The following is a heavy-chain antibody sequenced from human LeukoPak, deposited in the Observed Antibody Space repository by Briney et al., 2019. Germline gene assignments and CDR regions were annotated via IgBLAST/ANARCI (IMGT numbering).Heavy chain of an antibody. CDR1: GYTFSSYS. J-gene: IGHJ4*02. Sequence: AASVKVSCKASGYTFSSYSMHWVRQAPGQGLEWMGGFDPEDGETIYAQKFQGRVTMTEDTSTDTAYIELSSLRSEDTAVYYCATGSNRRRELSLSNFDYWGQGTLVTVSS. D-gene: IGHD3-16*02. CDR3: ATGSNRRRELSLSNFDY. V-gene: IGHV1-24*01. CDR2: FDPEDGET.